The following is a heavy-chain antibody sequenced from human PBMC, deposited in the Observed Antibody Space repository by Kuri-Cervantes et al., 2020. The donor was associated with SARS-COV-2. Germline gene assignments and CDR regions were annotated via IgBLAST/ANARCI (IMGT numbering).Heavy chain of an antibody. Sequence: GESLKISCAASGFTFSSYSMNWVRQAPGKGLEWVSYISTSSSTIYYADSVKGQFTISRDNAKNSLYLQMNSLRDEDTAVYYCARDKGIIGYCTNDVCGPLFDYWGQGTLVTVSS. CDR3: ARDKGIIGYCTNDVCGPLFDY. J-gene: IGHJ4*02. V-gene: IGHV3-48*02. D-gene: IGHD2-8*01. CDR2: ISTSSSTI. CDR1: GFTFSSYS.